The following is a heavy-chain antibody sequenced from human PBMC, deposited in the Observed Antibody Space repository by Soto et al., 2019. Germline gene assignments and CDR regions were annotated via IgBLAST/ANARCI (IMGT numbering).Heavy chain of an antibody. J-gene: IGHJ4*02. Sequence: QVQLQESGPGLVKPSQTLSLTCTVSGGSISSGDYYWGWIRQPPGRGLEWIGYIYYNGNTYYNPSLKSRVTISVDTAKNQFSLKLSPVTAADTAVYYCARVPCLGYCSSASPNYFDYWGQGTLVTVSS. CDR2: IYYNGNT. CDR1: GGSISSGDYY. CDR3: ARVPCLGYCSSASPNYFDY. D-gene: IGHD2-2*01. V-gene: IGHV4-30-4*01.